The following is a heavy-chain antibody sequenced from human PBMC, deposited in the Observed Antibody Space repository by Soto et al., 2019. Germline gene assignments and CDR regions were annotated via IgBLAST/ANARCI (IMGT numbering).Heavy chain of an antibody. D-gene: IGHD4-4*01. CDR2: IIPIFGTA. CDR3: ARRGHDYSNYYFDY. Sequence: QVQLVQSGAEVKKPGSSVKVSCKASGGTFSSYAISWVRQAPGQGIEWMGGIIPIFGTANYAQKFQGRVTITADESTGTAYMEPGTLRSEATAVYYCARRGHDYSNYYFDYWGQGTLVTVAS. V-gene: IGHV1-69*01. J-gene: IGHJ4*02. CDR1: GGTFSSYA.